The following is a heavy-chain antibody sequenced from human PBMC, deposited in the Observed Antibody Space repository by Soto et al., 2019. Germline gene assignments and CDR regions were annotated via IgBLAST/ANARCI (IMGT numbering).Heavy chain of an antibody. D-gene: IGHD3-16*01. CDR1: GFTFSSYA. J-gene: IGHJ6*02. CDR2: ISGSGGST. CDR3: ARIWNPDYGDYYGMDV. Sequence: EVQLLESGGGLVQPGGSLRLSCAASGFTFSSYAMSWVRQAPGKGLEWVSAISGSGGSTYYADSVKGRFTISRDNSKNTLYLKMNSLRAEDTAVYYCARIWNPDYGDYYGMDVWGQGTTVTVSS. V-gene: IGHV3-23*01.